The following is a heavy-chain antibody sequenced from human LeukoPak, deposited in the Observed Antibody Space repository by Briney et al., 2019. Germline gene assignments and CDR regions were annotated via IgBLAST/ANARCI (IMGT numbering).Heavy chain of an antibody. D-gene: IGHD6-6*01. V-gene: IGHV4-4*09. CDR2: IYTSGGT. Sequence: SETLSLTCTVSGDPINSYYWSWIPQPPGKGLEGIWYIYTSGGTNYIPSLKGRVTISIDTSKNQFSMKLSSVTAADSAVYYCARLTRLSTSPDRYYLDYWGQGTLVTVSS. J-gene: IGHJ4*02. CDR1: GDPINSYY. CDR3: ARLTRLSTSPDRYYLDY.